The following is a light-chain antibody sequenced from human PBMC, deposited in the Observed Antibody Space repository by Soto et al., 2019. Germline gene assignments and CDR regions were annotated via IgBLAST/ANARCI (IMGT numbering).Light chain of an antibody. CDR1: QPLSSW. CDR2: KAS. V-gene: IGKV1-5*03. CDR3: QRDNSYSEA. J-gene: IGKJ1*01. Sequence: DIQMTQSPSTLSGSVGERVTITCRASQPLSSWLAWYQQKPGKAPKLLSYKASTLKSAVTSRFSGSGSGTECTLTLSSLQTDYFATYCCQRDNSYSEAFGQATKVDIK.